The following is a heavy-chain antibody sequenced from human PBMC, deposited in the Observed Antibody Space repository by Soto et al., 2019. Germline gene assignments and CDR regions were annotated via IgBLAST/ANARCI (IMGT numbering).Heavy chain of an antibody. CDR1: GFSFGSYA. J-gene: IGHJ4*02. D-gene: IGHD3-3*01. CDR3: ARWSYLDY. CDR2: ISGSDGKT. Sequence: GGALRLSCAASGFSFGSYALIWVRQAPGKGLEWVSTISGSDGKTFYADSVKGRFSISRDTSQSTLYLQMNSLRADDTAMYYCARWSYLDYWGQGTRVTVSS. V-gene: IGHV3-23*01.